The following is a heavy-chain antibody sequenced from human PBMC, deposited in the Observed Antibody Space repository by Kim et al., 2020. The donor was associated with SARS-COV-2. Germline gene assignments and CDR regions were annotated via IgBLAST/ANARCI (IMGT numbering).Heavy chain of an antibody. CDR1: GFTFSDYY. Sequence: GGSLRLSCAASGFTFSDYYMSWIRQAPGKGLEWVSYISSSGSTIYYADSVKGRFTISRDNAKNSLYLQMNSLRAEDTAVYYCARRPPYQLLRIYYYYYMDVWGKGTTVTVSS. CDR2: ISSSGSTI. CDR3: ARRPPYQLLRIYYYYYMDV. D-gene: IGHD2-2*01. V-gene: IGHV3-11*01. J-gene: IGHJ6*03.